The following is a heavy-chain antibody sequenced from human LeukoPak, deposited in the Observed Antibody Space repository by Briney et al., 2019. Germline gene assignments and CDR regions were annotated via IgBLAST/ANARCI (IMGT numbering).Heavy chain of an antibody. CDR1: GFTFSSYG. D-gene: IGHD1-26*01. CDR2: IRYDGSNK. Sequence: GGSLRLSCAASGFTFSSYGMHWVRQAPGKGLEWVAFIRYDGSNKYYADSVKGRFTISRDNSKNTLYLQMNSLRAEDTAVYYCAKARWSYYSDYWGQGTLVTVSS. V-gene: IGHV3-30*02. CDR3: AKARWSYYSDY. J-gene: IGHJ4*02.